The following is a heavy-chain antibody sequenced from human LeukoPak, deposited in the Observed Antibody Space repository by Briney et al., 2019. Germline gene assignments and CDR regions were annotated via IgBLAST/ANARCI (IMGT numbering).Heavy chain of an antibody. J-gene: IGHJ6*03. V-gene: IGHV3-7*01. Sequence: GGSLRLSCAASGFTSSRHWMSWVRQAPGKGLEWVANINQDGSEKHYVDSVKGRFAISRDSAKNSLYLQMNSLRAEDTAVYYCARDQGFSYYYYYMDVWGKGTTVTVSS. CDR1: GFTSSRHW. CDR2: INQDGSEK. D-gene: IGHD3-3*01. CDR3: ARDQGFSYYYYYMDV.